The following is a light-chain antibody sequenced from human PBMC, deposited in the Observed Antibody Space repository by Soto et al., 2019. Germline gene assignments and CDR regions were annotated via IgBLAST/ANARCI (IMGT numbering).Light chain of an antibody. CDR1: QSVTVN. Sequence: EIEMTQSPATLSLSPGERATISCRASQSVTVNLAWYQQKPGHAPRLLIYRASTRDTGIPARFSAGGSGTEFTLPISSLQSEDFAVYICQQYNDWPPRWTFGQGTKVEIK. V-gene: IGKV3-15*01. CDR3: QQYNDWPPRWT. J-gene: IGKJ1*01. CDR2: RAS.